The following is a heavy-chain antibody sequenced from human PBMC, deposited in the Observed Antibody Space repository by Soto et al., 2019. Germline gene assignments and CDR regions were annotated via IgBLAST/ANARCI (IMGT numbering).Heavy chain of an antibody. CDR3: ANIVVVPAAHLYYYYYYGMDV. V-gene: IGHV4-34*01. CDR2: INHSGST. CDR1: GGSFSGYY. D-gene: IGHD2-2*01. J-gene: IGHJ6*02. Sequence: SETLSLTCAVYGGSFSGYYWSWIRQPPGKGLEWIGEINHSGSTNYNPSLKSRVTISVDTSKNQFSLKLSSVTAADTAVYYCANIVVVPAAHLYYYYYYGMDVWGQGTTVTVSS.